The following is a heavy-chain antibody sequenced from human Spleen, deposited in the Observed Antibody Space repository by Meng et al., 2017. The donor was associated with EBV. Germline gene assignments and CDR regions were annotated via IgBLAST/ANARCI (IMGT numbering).Heavy chain of an antibody. J-gene: IGHJ4*02. V-gene: IGHV1-3*01. CDR1: GYTFTSYG. D-gene: IGHD6-19*01. Sequence: VQLWQSGAEVKKPGASVKVSCKASGYTFTSYGMHGVRQAPGQRLEWMGWIDVGNGNTKYSQKFQDRVIITRDTSASTAYMELSSLKSEDMAVYYCARDRGAYNSGPVLGHWGQGTLVTVSS. CDR3: ARDRGAYNSGPVLGH. CDR2: IDVGNGNT.